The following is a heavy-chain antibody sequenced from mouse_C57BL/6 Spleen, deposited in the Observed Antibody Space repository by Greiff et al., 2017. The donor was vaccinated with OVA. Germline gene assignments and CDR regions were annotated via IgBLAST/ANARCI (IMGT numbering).Heavy chain of an antibody. CDR2: INPHNGGT. Sequence: VQLQQSGPELVKPGASVKMSCKASGYTFTDYNMHWVKQSHGKSLEWIGYINPHNGGTSYNQKFKGKATLTVNKSSSTAYMELRSLTSEDSAVYYCARGGAAQARPLFAYWGQGTLVTVSA. D-gene: IGHD3-2*02. CDR3: ARGGAAQARPLFAY. CDR1: GYTFTDYN. J-gene: IGHJ3*01. V-gene: IGHV1-22*01.